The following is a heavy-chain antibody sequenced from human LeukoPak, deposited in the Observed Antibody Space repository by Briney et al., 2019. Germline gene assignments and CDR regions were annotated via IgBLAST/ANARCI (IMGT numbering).Heavy chain of an antibody. CDR3: ASGFSGMATIYDY. D-gene: IGHD5-24*01. CDR1: GYTFTGYY. J-gene: IGHJ4*02. V-gene: IGHV1-2*02. Sequence: ASVKVSCKASGYTFTGYYMHWVRQAPGQGLEWTGWINPNSGGTNYAQKFQGRVTMTRDTSISTAYMELSRLRSDDTAVYYCASGFSGMATIYDYWGQGTLVTVSS. CDR2: INPNSGGT.